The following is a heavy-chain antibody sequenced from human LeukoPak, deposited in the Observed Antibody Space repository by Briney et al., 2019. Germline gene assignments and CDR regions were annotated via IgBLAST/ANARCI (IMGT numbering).Heavy chain of an antibody. CDR3: ARDLHVGATRGGFDY. Sequence: GGSLRLSRAASGFTFSSYSMNWVRQAPGKGLEWVSSISSSSSYIYYADSVKGRFTISRDNAKNSLYLQMNSLRAEDTAVYYCARDLHVGATRGGFDYWGQGTLVTVSS. D-gene: IGHD1-26*01. CDR1: GFTFSSYS. CDR2: ISSSSSYI. J-gene: IGHJ4*02. V-gene: IGHV3-21*01.